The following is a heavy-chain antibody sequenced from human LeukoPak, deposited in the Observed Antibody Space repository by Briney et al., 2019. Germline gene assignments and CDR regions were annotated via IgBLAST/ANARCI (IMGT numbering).Heavy chain of an antibody. D-gene: IGHD4-17*01. Sequence: PSETLSLTCAVSGGSISSSNWWSWVRQPPGKGLEWIGEIYHSGSTNYNPSLKSRVTISVDKSKNQFSLKLSSVTAADTAVYYCARDFHDYGDQYYYYGMDVWGQGTTVTVSS. J-gene: IGHJ6*02. CDR2: IYHSGST. CDR3: ARDFHDYGDQYYYYGMDV. V-gene: IGHV4-4*02. CDR1: GGSISSSNW.